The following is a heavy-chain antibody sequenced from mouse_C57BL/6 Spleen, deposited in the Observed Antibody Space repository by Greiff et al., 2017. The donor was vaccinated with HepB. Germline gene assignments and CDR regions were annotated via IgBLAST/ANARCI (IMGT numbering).Heavy chain of an antibody. CDR3: ARGGYYVDY. CDR1: GYTFTDYY. J-gene: IGHJ2*01. V-gene: IGHV1-26*01. Sequence: SGPELVKPGASVKISCKASGYTFTDYYMNWVKQSHGKSLEWIGDINPNNGGTSYNQKFKGKATLTVDKSSSTAYMELRSLTSEDSAVYYCARGGYYVDYWGQGTTLTVSS. CDR2: INPNNGGT.